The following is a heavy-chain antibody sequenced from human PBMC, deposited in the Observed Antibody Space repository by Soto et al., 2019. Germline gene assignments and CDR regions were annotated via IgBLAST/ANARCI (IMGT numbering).Heavy chain of an antibody. D-gene: IGHD6-19*01. CDR2: ISGSGGST. CDR1: GFTFSSYA. CDR3: ANLDGWWYFDY. V-gene: IGHV3-23*01. Sequence: GGSQRLSCAASGFTFSSYAMSWVRQAPGKGLEWVSAISGSGGSTYYADSVKGRFTISRDNSKNTLYLQMNSLRAEDTAVYYCANLDGWWYFDYWGQGTLVTVSS. J-gene: IGHJ4*02.